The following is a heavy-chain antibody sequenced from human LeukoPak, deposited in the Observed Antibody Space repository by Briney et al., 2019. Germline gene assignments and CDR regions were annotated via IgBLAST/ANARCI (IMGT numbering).Heavy chain of an antibody. D-gene: IGHD3-10*01. CDR2: VYYRVST. CDR1: GDSLSTYY. CDR3: ARQIAYGRYFDY. J-gene: IGHJ4*02. V-gene: IGHV4-59*08. Sequence: PSETLSLTRTVSGDSLSTYYWSWIRQPPGKGLEWIGYVYYRVSTTYNPSLKSRVTISVDTSKNQFSLELNSVTAADTAVYYCARQIAYGRYFDYWGQGALVTVSS.